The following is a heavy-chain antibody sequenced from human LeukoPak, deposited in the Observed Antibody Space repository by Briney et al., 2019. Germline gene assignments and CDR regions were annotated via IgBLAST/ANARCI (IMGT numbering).Heavy chain of an antibody. CDR3: ARETTGAGTARPFDY. J-gene: IGHJ4*02. CDR1: GGSISNYY. CDR2: IYTSGST. V-gene: IGHV4-4*07. D-gene: IGHD6-13*01. Sequence: KPSEPLSLTCSVSGGSISNYYWSWIRQPAGKALEWIGRIYTSGSTKYHPSLKRRVTMSVDTSKNPFSLKLSSVTAADTAVYFCARETTGAGTARPFDYWGQGTLVTVSS.